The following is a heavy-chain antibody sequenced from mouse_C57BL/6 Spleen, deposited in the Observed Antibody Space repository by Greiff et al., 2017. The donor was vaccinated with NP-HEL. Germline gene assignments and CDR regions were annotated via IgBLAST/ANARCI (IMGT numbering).Heavy chain of an antibody. CDR3: ARHDDEDFDV. J-gene: IGHJ1*03. V-gene: IGHV5-6*01. CDR2: ISSGGSYT. CDR1: GFTFSSYG. Sequence: EVKVVESGGDLVKPGGSLKLSCAASGFTFSSYGMSWVRQTPDKRLEWVATISSGGSYTYYPDSVKGRFTISRDNAKNTRYLQMSSLKSEDTAMYYCARHDDEDFDVWGTGTTVTVSS. D-gene: IGHD2-12*01.